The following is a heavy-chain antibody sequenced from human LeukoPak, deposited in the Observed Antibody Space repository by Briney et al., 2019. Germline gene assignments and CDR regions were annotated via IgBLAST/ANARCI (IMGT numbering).Heavy chain of an antibody. CDR3: ATHYYDISGYYYPFDS. CDR2: ISSRSSTI. Sequence: PGGSLRLSCAASGFMFSSYSMNWVRQAPGKGLEWVSYISSRSSTIYYADSVKGRFTISRDNSKNTIYLQMDSLRAEDTAVYYCATHYYDISGYYYPFDSWGQGTLVTVSS. V-gene: IGHV3-48*01. CDR1: GFMFSSYS. D-gene: IGHD3-22*01. J-gene: IGHJ5*02.